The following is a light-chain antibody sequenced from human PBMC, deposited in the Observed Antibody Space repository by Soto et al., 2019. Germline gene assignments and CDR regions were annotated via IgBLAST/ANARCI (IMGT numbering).Light chain of an antibody. CDR1: QSVGSN. CDR3: QQYNKWPLT. Sequence: EIVMTQSPATLSVSPGERATLSCRASQSVGSNLAWYQQKPGQTPRLLTYGASTRATGIPASFSGSGSATEFTLTISSLQSEDFAVYYCQQYNKWPLTFGGGTKVDIK. V-gene: IGKV3-15*01. CDR2: GAS. J-gene: IGKJ4*01.